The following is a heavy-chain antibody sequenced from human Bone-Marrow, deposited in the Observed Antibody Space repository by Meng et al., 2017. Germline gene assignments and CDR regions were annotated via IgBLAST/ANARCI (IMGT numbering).Heavy chain of an antibody. D-gene: IGHD6-13*01. Sequence: GESLKISCAASGFTFSSYWMTWVRQAPGKGLEWVANIKQDGSETYFVDSVKGRFTISRDNAKKSLYLQMNSLRDEDTAVYYCAKEAYSSSWYPDYFDYWGQGTLVTVSS. CDR2: IKQDGSET. J-gene: IGHJ4*02. CDR3: AKEAYSSSWYPDYFDY. V-gene: IGHV3-7*01. CDR1: GFTFSSYW.